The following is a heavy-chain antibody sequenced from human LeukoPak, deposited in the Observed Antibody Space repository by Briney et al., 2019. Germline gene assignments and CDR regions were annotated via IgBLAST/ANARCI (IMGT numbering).Heavy chain of an antibody. Sequence: PGGSLRLSCAASGFTVSSNYMSWVRQAPGKGLEWVSVIYSCGSTYYADSVKGRFTISRDNSKNTLYLQMNSLRAEDTAVYYCAKDGEYYYDSSGYCLDYWGQGTLVTVSS. D-gene: IGHD3-22*01. CDR1: GFTVSSNY. J-gene: IGHJ4*02. CDR2: IYSCGST. CDR3: AKDGEYYYDSSGYCLDY. V-gene: IGHV3-66*01.